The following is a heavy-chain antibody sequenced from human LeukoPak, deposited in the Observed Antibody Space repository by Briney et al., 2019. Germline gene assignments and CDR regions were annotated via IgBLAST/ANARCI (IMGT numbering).Heavy chain of an antibody. CDR2: IYYSGST. CDR1: GGSISSSSYY. D-gene: IGHD6-6*01. J-gene: IGHJ6*03. V-gene: IGHV4-39*07. Sequence: SETLSLTCTVSGGSISSSSYYWGWIRQPPGKGLEWIGSIYYSGSTYYNPSLKSRVTTSVDTSKNQFSLKLSSVTAADTAVYYCARRRQGYYYYYMDVWGKGTTVTISS. CDR3: ARRRQGYYYYYMDV.